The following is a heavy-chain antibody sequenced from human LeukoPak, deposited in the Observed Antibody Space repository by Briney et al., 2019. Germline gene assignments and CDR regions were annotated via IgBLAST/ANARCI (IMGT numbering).Heavy chain of an antibody. CDR1: GFTFSSSA. Sequence: GGSLRLSCAASGFTFSSSAMSWVRQAPGKGLEWVSAISNNGGYTYYADSVQGRFTISRDNSKSTLCLQMNSLRAEDTAVYYCAREAYDFWSGYYRAFDYWGQGTLVTVSS. J-gene: IGHJ4*02. D-gene: IGHD3-3*01. CDR3: AREAYDFWSGYYRAFDY. V-gene: IGHV3-23*01. CDR2: ISNNGGYT.